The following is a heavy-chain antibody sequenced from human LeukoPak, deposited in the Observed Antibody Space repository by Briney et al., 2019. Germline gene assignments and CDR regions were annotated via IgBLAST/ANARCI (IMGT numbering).Heavy chain of an antibody. Sequence: GRSLRLSCSASGFTFSSYGMHWVRQAPGKGLEWVAVISYDGNNKYYADSVKGRFTISRDNSKNTLYLQMNRLRAEDTAVYYCAKDPEMATITGHYFDYWGQGTLVTVSS. V-gene: IGHV3-30*18. CDR1: GFTFSSYG. D-gene: IGHD5-24*01. CDR3: AKDPEMATITGHYFDY. J-gene: IGHJ4*02. CDR2: ISYDGNNK.